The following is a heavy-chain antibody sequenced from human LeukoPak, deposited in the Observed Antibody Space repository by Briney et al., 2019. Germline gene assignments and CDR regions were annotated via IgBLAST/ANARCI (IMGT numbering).Heavy chain of an antibody. J-gene: IGHJ6*03. V-gene: IGHV4-61*02. CDR2: IYTSGST. CDR1: GGSISSGSYY. Sequence: SETLSLTCTVSGGSISSGSYYWSWIRQPAGKGLEWIGRIYTSGSTNYNPSLKSRVTISVDTSKNQFSLKLSSVTAADTAVYYCARGLGYCSSTSCYAGDYYYYYMDVWGKGTTVTISS. CDR3: ARGLGYCSSTSCYAGDYYYYYMDV. D-gene: IGHD2-2*01.